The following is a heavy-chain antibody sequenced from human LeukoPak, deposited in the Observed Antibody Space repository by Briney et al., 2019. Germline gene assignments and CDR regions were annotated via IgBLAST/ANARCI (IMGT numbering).Heavy chain of an antibody. J-gene: IGHJ4*02. V-gene: IGHV4-39*01. CDR1: GGSISRSSYY. D-gene: IGHD2-2*01. Sequence: SETQSLTCIVSGGSISRSSYYWGWIRQPPGKGLEWIGSISYSGSTDYIPSLRSRVIISADTSKNQFSLKLRSVNAADTAVYYCARRGAHCSSTSCYPYFDYWGQGTLVTVSS. CDR2: ISYSGST. CDR3: ARRGAHCSSTSCYPYFDY.